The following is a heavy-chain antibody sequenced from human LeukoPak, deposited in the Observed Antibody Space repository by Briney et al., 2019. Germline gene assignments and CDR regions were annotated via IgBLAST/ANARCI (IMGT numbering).Heavy chain of an antibody. CDR2: ISSSSSTI. J-gene: IGHJ6*02. Sequence: GGSLRLSCAASGFTFSNSALSWVRQAPGKGLEWVSYISSSSSTIYYADSVKGRFTISRDNAKNSLYLQMNSLRAEDTAVYYCARDHRAIAVAGTGIYYYYGMDVWGQGTTVTVSS. D-gene: IGHD6-19*01. CDR3: ARDHRAIAVAGTGIYYYYGMDV. CDR1: GFTFSNSA. V-gene: IGHV3-48*01.